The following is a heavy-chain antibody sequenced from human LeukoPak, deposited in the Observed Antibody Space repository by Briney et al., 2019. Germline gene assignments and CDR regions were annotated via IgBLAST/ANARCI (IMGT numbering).Heavy chain of an antibody. J-gene: IGHJ3*02. Sequence: SSETLSLTCTVSGGSIGSYYWSWIRQPAGKGLEWIGRINTSGNTNYNPSLKSRVTMSVDTSKNQFSLKLSSVTAADAAVYYCARDYREYSGRWYYAFDIWGQGTMVTVSS. CDR1: GGSIGSYY. D-gene: IGHD6-13*01. CDR2: INTSGNT. CDR3: ARDYREYSGRWYYAFDI. V-gene: IGHV4-4*07.